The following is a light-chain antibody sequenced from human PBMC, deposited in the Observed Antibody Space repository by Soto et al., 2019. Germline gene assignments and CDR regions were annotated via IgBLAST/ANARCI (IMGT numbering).Light chain of an antibody. CDR3: QQYGSSSYT. Sequence: EIVLTQSPDTLSLSPGERATLSCRASQSVSNNYLAWYHQKPGQAPRLLISGASSRATGIPDRFSSSGSGTDFTLTITSLEPEDFAVYYCQQYGSSSYTFGQGTKLEIK. V-gene: IGKV3-20*01. J-gene: IGKJ2*01. CDR1: QSVSNNY. CDR2: GAS.